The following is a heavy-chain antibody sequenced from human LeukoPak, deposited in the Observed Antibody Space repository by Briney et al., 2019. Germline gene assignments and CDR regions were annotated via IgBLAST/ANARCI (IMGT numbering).Heavy chain of an antibody. V-gene: IGHV4-34*01. D-gene: IGHD3-22*01. CDR2: INHSGST. Sequence: PSETLSLTCAVYGGSFSGYYWSWIRQPPGKGLEWIGEINHSGSTNYNPSLKSRVTISVDTSKNQFYLKLSSVTAADAAVYYCARGLGAYYDSSFGYWGQGTLVTVSS. CDR3: ARGLGAYYDSSFGY. J-gene: IGHJ4*02. CDR1: GGSFSGYY.